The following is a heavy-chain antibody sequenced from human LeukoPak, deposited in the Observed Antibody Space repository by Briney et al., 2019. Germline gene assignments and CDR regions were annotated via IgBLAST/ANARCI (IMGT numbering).Heavy chain of an antibody. D-gene: IGHD1-26*01. V-gene: IGHV1-24*01. Sequence: GASVKVSCKASGGTFSSYAISWVRQAPGQGLEWMGGFDPEDGETIYAQKFQGRVTMTEDTSTDTAYMELSSLRSEDTAVYYCATVLENWVGGLYYFDYWGQGTLVTVSS. CDR1: GGTFSSYA. CDR2: FDPEDGET. CDR3: ATVLENWVGGLYYFDY. J-gene: IGHJ4*02.